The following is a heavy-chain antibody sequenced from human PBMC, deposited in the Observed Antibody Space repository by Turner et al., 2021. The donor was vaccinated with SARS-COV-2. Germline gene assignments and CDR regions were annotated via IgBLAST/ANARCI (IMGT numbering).Heavy chain of an antibody. CDR2: VGTAGDT. CDR3: ERAKFRGLIYWFDP. J-gene: IGHJ5*02. D-gene: IGHD3-10*01. V-gene: IGHV3-13*04. CDR1: GFTFSNYD. Sequence: EVQLVAPGGGLVQPGGSLLLACAPSGFTFSNYDMHWVRQATGKGLEWVAAVGTAGDTYYPGSVKGRFTISRENGKNSLYLQMNSLTAGDTAVYYCERAKFRGLIYWFDPWGQGTLVTVSS.